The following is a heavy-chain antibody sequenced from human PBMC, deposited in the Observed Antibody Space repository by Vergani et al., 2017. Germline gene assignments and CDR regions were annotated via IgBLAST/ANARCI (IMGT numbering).Heavy chain of an antibody. CDR1: GYTFTSYY. D-gene: IGHD3-16*01. CDR2: INPSGGST. J-gene: IGHJ3*02. CDR3: AREEHGVMITFGGVNGAFDI. V-gene: IGHV1-46*01. Sequence: VQLVQSGAEVKKPGASVKVSCKASGYTFTSYYMHWVRQAPGQGLAWMGIINPSGGSTSYVQKFQGRVTMTRDTSTSTVYMELSSLRSEDTAVYYCAREEHGVMITFGGVNGAFDIWGQGTMVTVSS.